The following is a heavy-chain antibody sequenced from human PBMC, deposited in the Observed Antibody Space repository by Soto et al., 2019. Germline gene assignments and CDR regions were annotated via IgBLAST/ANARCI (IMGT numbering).Heavy chain of an antibody. CDR2: IHHSGST. J-gene: IGHJ5*02. D-gene: IGHD2-15*01. CDR1: GASISSYY. CDR3: ARIVHNWFDP. V-gene: IGHV4-59*01. Sequence: SETLSLTCTVSGASISSYYWSWIRQPPGKGLEWIGYIHHSGSTNYNPPFKSRVTISIDTSKRHFSLNLTSVTAAGTAMYYCARIVHNWFDPWGQGTLVTVSS.